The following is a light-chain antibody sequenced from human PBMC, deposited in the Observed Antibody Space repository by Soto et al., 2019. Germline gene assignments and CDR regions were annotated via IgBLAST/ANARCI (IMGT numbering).Light chain of an antibody. CDR2: DAS. V-gene: IGKV3-11*01. CDR3: QQRGNWPPT. J-gene: IGKJ2*01. Sequence: EIVLTQSPATLSLSPGERATLFCRASQSIGTYLAWYQQKSGQAPRLLIYDASNRATGIPARFSGGGSGTDFILTVSSLEPEDFAVYYCQQRGNWPPTFGQGTKVEI. CDR1: QSIGTY.